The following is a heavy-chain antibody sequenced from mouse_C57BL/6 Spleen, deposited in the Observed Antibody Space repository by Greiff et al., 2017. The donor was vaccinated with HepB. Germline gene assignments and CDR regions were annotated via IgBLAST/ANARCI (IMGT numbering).Heavy chain of an antibody. D-gene: IGHD2-2*01. CDR2: IYPEDGAT. CDR3: ARSGSYYFDY. Sequence: VQLQQSGAELVKPGASVKLSCTASGFTINDYYMHWVKQRPEQGLEWIGRIYPEDGATKYAPKFQGKATITADTSSHTAYPQLCSLTSEGTAVYYCARSGSYYFDYWGQGTTLTVSS. V-gene: IGHV14-2*01. CDR1: GFTINDYY. J-gene: IGHJ2*01.